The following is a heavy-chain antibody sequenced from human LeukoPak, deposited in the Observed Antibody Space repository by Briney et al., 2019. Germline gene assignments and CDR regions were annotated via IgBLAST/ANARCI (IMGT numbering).Heavy chain of an antibody. CDR1: GFTFSYYA. CDR3: ARGSVSGMVTRFDY. D-gene: IGHD2-21*02. Sequence: GRSLRLSCAASGFTFSYYAIHWVRQAPGKGLEWVAVISYDGNDKYYTDSVKGRFTISRDNSWNTVYLQMNSLRAEDTAVYYCARGSVSGMVTRFDYSGQGTLVTVSS. J-gene: IGHJ4*02. V-gene: IGHV3-30*04. CDR2: ISYDGNDK.